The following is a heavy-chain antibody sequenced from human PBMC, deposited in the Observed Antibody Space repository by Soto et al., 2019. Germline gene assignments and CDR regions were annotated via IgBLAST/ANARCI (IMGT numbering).Heavy chain of an antibody. V-gene: IGHV2-5*01. CDR2: IYWNDEK. CDR3: VHQNLAFELCFDY. D-gene: IGHD2-21*01. CDR1: GFSLRTSGVG. Sequence: QITLKESGPTLAKPTQTLTLTCTFSGFSLRTSGVGVGWIRQPPGKPLEWLALIYWNDEKRFSPSLQSRLTITKDSSRNQVVLPATNMDPVDTVSYFCVHQNLAFELCFDYRGQGTLVSVPS. J-gene: IGHJ4*02.